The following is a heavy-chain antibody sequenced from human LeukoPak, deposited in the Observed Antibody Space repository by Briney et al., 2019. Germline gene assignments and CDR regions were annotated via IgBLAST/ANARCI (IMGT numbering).Heavy chain of an antibody. CDR1: GGSFSGYY. J-gene: IGHJ4*02. V-gene: IGHV4-34*01. CDR2: INHSGST. D-gene: IGHD6-13*01. CDR3: ARGRAAGNPYFDY. Sequence: SETLSLTCAGYGGSFSGYYWSWLRQPPGKGLEWTGEINHSGSTNYNPPLKSRVTISVDTSKNQFPLKLSSVTAADTAVYYCARGRAAGNPYFDYWGQGTLVTVSS.